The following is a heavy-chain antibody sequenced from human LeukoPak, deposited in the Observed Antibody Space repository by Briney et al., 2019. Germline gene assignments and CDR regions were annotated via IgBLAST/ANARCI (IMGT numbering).Heavy chain of an antibody. Sequence: SQTLSLTCDISGDSVSRNSAAWNWIRQSPSRGLEWLGRIYYRSNWHTNYAVSVRGRMTINSDTSKNQFSLQLSSVTPEDTAVYYCARDRDENSFSSCGFDVWGQGTTVTVSS. CDR2: IYYRSNWHT. CDR3: ARDRDENSFSSCGFDV. J-gene: IGHJ6*02. V-gene: IGHV6-1*01. CDR1: GDSVSRNSAA. D-gene: IGHD5/OR15-5a*01.